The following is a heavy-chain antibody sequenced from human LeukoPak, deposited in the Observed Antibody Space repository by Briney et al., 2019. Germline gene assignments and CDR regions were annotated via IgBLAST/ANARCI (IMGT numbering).Heavy chain of an antibody. V-gene: IGHV1-46*01. J-gene: IGHJ6*02. Sequence: ASVKVSCKASGYTFTSYYMHWVRQAPGQGLEWMGIINPSGGSTSYAQKFQGRVTMTRDTSTSTVYMELSSLRSEDTAVYYCARGHGSSGYPYYYGMDVWGQGTTVTVSS. CDR3: ARGHGSSGYPYYYGMDV. CDR1: GYTFTSYY. D-gene: IGHD3-22*01. CDR2: INPSGGST.